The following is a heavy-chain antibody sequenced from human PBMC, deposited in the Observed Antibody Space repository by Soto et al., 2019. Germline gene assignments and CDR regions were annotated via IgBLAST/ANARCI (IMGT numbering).Heavy chain of an antibody. CDR3: AKDQGSSWYSSYYYYSGMDV. D-gene: IGHD6-13*01. V-gene: IGHV3-30*18. Sequence: QVQLVESGGGVVQPGRSLRLSCAASGFTFSNYVMHWVRQAPGKGLEWVAVMSNDGSNKRYADAVKDRFTISRDNSKNTLYLQMYGLRVEDTAVYYCAKDQGSSWYSSYYYYSGMDVWGQGTTVTVSS. CDR2: MSNDGSNK. J-gene: IGHJ6*02. CDR1: GFTFSNYV.